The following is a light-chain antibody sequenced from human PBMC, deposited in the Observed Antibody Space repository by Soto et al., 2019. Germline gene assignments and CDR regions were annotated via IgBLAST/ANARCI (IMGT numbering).Light chain of an antibody. J-gene: IGLJ1*01. V-gene: IGLV3-21*02. CDR2: DDS. CDR1: NIGTKS. Sequence: SYELTQPPSVSVAPGQTARIPCGGDNIGTKSVHWYQQKPGQAPVMVVYDDSDRPSGIPERFSGSNSGNTASLTISGLQAEDEADYYCSSYTSSSPYVFGTGTKLTVL. CDR3: SSYTSSSPYV.